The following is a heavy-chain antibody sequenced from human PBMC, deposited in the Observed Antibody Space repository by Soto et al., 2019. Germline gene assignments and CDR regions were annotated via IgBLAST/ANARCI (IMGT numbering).Heavy chain of an antibody. CDR1: GFTASSNY. J-gene: IGHJ6*02. CDR2: IYSGGST. Sequence: EVQLVESGGGLVQPGGSLRLSCAASGFTASSNYMSWVRQAPGRGLEWVSVIYSGGSTYYADSVKGRFTISRHNSKNTLSLQMISLRAEDTAVYYCARDLDYYYGMDVWGQGTKVTVSS. CDR3: ARDLDYYYGMDV. V-gene: IGHV3-53*04.